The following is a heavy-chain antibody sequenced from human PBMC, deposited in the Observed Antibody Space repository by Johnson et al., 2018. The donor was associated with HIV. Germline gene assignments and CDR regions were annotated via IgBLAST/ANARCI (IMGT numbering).Heavy chain of an antibody. CDR1: GFTFSSYD. CDR3: ARPRTTVTQVDAFDI. J-gene: IGHJ3*02. V-gene: IGHV3-13*01. D-gene: IGHD4-17*01. CDR2: IGPAADT. Sequence: VQLVESGGGLVQPGGSLRLSCAASGFTFSSYDIHWVRQATGKGLESVSPIGPAADTYYPGSVKGRFTVSRENAKNSLYLQMNSLRAGDTAVYYCARPRTTVTQVDAFDIWGQGTVVTVSS.